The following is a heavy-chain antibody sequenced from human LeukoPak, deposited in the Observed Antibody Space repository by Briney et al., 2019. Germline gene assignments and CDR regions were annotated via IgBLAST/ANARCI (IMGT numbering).Heavy chain of an antibody. V-gene: IGHV1-69*04. J-gene: IGHJ2*01. D-gene: IGHD2-21*01. Sequence: SVKVSCKASGGTFSSYAISWVRQAPGQGLEWMGRIIPILGIANYAQKFQGRVTITADKSTSTAYMELSSLRSEDTAVYYCARGGDFYWYFDLWGRGTLVTVSS. CDR3: ARGGDFYWYFDL. CDR1: GGTFSSYA. CDR2: IIPILGIA.